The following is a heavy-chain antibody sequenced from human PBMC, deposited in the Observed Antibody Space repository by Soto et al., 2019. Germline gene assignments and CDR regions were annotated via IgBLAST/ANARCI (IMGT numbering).Heavy chain of an antibody. Sequence: QVQLVQSGAEVKKPGPSVTVSCKASGYTFTSYGISWVRQAPGQGLEWMGRISANNGNTDNAQKLQGRVTMTTDTPTRPAYMELRSLRSDDTAAYYCARDRRSSALDYWGKGTPLTVSS. CDR2: ISANNGNT. J-gene: IGHJ4*02. V-gene: IGHV1-18*01. D-gene: IGHD1-26*01. CDR1: GYTFTSYG. CDR3: ARDRRSSALDY.